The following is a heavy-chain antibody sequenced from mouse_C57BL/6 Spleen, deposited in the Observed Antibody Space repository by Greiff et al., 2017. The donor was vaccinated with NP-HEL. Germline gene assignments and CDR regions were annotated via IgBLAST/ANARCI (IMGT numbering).Heavy chain of an antibody. Sequence: QVQLKQPGAELVKPGASVKLSCKASGYTFTSYWMHWVKQRPGQGLEWIGMIHPNSGSTNYNEKFKSKATLTVDKSSSTAYMQLSSLTSEDSAVYYCARRFTTVVTMDYWGQGTSVTVSS. V-gene: IGHV1-64*01. CDR2: IHPNSGST. D-gene: IGHD1-1*01. CDR3: ARRFTTVVTMDY. J-gene: IGHJ4*01. CDR1: GYTFTSYW.